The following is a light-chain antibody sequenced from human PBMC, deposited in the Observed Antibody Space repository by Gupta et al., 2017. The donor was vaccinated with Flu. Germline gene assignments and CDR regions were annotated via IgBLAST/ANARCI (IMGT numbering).Light chain of an antibody. J-gene: IGKJ4*01. V-gene: IGKV2-40*01. CDR2: TLS. CDR3: MQRLEFPLT. CDR1: QSLLDSDDGNTY. Sequence: VITQTPFSLPVTPGALASIPCRSSQSLLDSDDGNTYLDWYLQKPGQSPQLLIHTLSYRASGVSDRFSGTGSGTDFTLKISRVEAEDVGIYYCMQRLEFPLTFGGGTRVEIK.